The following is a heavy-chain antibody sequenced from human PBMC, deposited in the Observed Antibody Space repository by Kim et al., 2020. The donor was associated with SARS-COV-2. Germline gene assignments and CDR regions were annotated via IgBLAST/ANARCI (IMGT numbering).Heavy chain of an antibody. CDR1: GFTFSIYA. CDR3: AKSYRLREVGLLWWDY. Sequence: GGSLRLSCAASGFTFSIYAMSWVRQAPGKGLEWVSAISGSGGSTYYADSVKGRFTISRDNSKNTLYLQMNSLRAEATAVYYCAKSYRLREVGLLWWDYWGQGTLVTVSS. D-gene: IGHD2-21*01. V-gene: IGHV3-23*01. CDR2: ISGSGGST. J-gene: IGHJ4*02.